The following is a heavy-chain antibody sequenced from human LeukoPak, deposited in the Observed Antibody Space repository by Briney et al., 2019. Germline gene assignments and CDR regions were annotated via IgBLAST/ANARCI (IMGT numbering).Heavy chain of an antibody. V-gene: IGHV3-48*03. J-gene: IGHJ3*02. CDR2: ISSSGSTI. CDR1: GFTFSSYE. CDR3: ARDRYCSTTSCYDPDVFDI. Sequence: PGGSLRLSCAASGFTFSSYEMNWVRQAPGKGLEWVSYISSSGSTIYYADSVKGRFTISRDNAKNSLYLQMNSLGAEDTAIYYCARDRYCSTTSCYDPDVFDIWGQGTVVTVSS. D-gene: IGHD2-2*01.